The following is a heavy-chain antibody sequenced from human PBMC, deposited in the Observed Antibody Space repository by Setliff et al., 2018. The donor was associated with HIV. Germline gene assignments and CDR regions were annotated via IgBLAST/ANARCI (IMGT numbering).Heavy chain of an antibody. Sequence: ASVKVSCKASGYTFTSYDISWVRQVPGQGLEWMGRISAYNGNTNYAQKLQGRVTMTTDTSTSTAYMELRSLRSDDTAVYYCAREIGDYYDSSGYYPPTDYYYGMDVWGQGTTVTVSS. J-gene: IGHJ6*02. CDR3: AREIGDYYDSSGYYPPTDYYYGMDV. D-gene: IGHD3-22*01. V-gene: IGHV1-18*01. CDR2: ISAYNGNT. CDR1: GYTFTSYD.